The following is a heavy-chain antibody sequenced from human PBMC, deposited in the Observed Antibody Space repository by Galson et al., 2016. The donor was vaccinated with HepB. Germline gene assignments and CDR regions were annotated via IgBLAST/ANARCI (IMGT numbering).Heavy chain of an antibody. Sequence: SLRLSCAGSGFSFRRYNINWVRQAPGKGLEWISSISASSTYIYYTDSVRGRFTISRDNAKNSLYLQMNSLRAEDTAVYYCARSVGAIPDFWGQGILATVAS. CDR3: ARSVGAIPDF. D-gene: IGHD1-26*01. V-gene: IGHV3-21*01. J-gene: IGHJ4*02. CDR1: GFSFRRYN. CDR2: ISASSTYI.